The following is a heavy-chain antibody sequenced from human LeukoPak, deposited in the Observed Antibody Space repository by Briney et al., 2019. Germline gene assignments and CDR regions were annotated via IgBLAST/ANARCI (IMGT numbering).Heavy chain of an antibody. Sequence: GASVKASCKASGYTFTSYDINWVRQATGQGLEWMGWMNPNSGNTGYARKFQGRVTMTRNTSISTAYMELSSLRSEDTAAYYCARAHLRGSGSYNYWGQGTLVTVSS. CDR2: MNPNSGNT. CDR3: ARAHLRGSGSYNY. J-gene: IGHJ4*02. V-gene: IGHV1-8*01. CDR1: GYTFTSYD. D-gene: IGHD3-10*01.